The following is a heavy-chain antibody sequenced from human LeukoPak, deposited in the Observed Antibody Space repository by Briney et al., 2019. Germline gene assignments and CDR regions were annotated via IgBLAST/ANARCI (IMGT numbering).Heavy chain of an antibody. D-gene: IGHD3-10*01. J-gene: IGHJ4*02. Sequence: GGSLRLSCAASGFTFSNAWMSWVRQAPGKGRQWVGRIKSKTDNRTTVHAAPEKGGLTIPRESSKNTLYLQMNSLKTEDAAVYYCTTDRGGFDYWGQGTLVTVS. CDR3: TTDRGGFDY. V-gene: IGHV3-15*01. CDR2: IKSKTDNRTT. CDR1: GFTFSNAW.